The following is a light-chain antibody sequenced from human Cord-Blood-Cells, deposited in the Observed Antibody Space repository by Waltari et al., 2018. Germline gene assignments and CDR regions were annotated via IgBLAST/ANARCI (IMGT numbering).Light chain of an antibody. V-gene: IGKV3-11*01. CDR2: DAS. Sequence: ELVLTQSPATLSLSPGERATLPCRASQSVSSYLAWYQQKPGQAPRLLIYDASNRATGIPARFSGSWSGTDFTLTISSLEPEDFAVYYCQQRSNWPTFGGGTKVEIK. CDR3: QQRSNWPT. CDR1: QSVSSY. J-gene: IGKJ4*01.